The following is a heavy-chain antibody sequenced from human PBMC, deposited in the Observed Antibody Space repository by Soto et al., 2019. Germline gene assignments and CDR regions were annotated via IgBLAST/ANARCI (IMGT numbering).Heavy chain of an antibody. D-gene: IGHD6-13*01. CDR2: ISGSGGST. CDR1: GFTFSSYA. V-gene: IGHV3-23*01. CDR3: PPLPRAAAGKPYPDYYYYGMDV. J-gene: IGHJ6*02. Sequence: EVQLLESGGGLVQPGGSLRLSCAASGFTFSSYAMSWVRQAPGKGLECVSAISGSGGSTYYADSVKGRFTISRDNSKNTLYLQMNSLRAEDTAVYYCPPLPRAAAGKPYPDYYYYGMDVWGQGTTVTVSS.